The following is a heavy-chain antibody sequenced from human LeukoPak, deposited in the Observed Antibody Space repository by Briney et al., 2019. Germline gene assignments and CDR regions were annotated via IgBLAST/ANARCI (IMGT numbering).Heavy chain of an antibody. CDR1: GGSFSGYY. CDR2: INHSGGT. D-gene: IGHD2-2*01. CDR3: ARHGGYCSSTSCYEVHWFDP. Sequence: SETLSLTCAVYGGSFSGYYWSWIRQPPGKGLEWIGEINHSGGTNYNPSPKSRVTISVDTSKNQFSLKLSSVTAADTAVYYCARHGGYCSSTSCYEVHWFDPWGQGTLVTVSS. J-gene: IGHJ5*02. V-gene: IGHV4-34*01.